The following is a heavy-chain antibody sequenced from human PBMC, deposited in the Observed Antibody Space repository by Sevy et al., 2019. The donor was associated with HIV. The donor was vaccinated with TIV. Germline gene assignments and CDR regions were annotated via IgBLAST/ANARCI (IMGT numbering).Heavy chain of an antibody. V-gene: IGHV3-30*04. CDR3: ARDGAEGPDGDTFFSNWFDA. CDR1: GFTFSNYP. D-gene: IGHD3-3*01. Sequence: GGSLRLSCAASGFTFSNYPMYWVRQAPGKGLEWVATISYDGNNKYYADSVKGRFTISRDNSKNTLYLQMNTVRAEDTALYYCARDGAEGPDGDTFFSNWFDAWGQGTLVTVS. CDR2: ISYDGNNK. J-gene: IGHJ5*02.